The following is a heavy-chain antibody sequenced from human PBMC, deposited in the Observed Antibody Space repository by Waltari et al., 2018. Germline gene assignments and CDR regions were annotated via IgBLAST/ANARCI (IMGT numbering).Heavy chain of an antibody. J-gene: IGHJ6*02. D-gene: IGHD6-13*01. Sequence: QVQLQESGPGLVKPSQTLSLTCTVSGGSISSGSYYWSWIRQLAGKGLEWIGRIYTLGRTNYNPSLKRRVTISVDTSKNQFSLKLSSVTAADTAVYYCARELLPYQQLVLYYGMDVWGQGTTVTVSS. CDR1: GGSISSGSYY. V-gene: IGHV4-61*02. CDR2: IYTLGRT. CDR3: ARELLPYQQLVLYYGMDV.